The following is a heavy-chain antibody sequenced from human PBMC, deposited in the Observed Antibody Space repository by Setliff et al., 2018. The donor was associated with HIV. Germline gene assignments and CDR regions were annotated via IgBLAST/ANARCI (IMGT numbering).Heavy chain of an antibody. CDR3: ARRIYGNNPYFDY. D-gene: IGHD4-17*01. CDR2: IYTSGST. V-gene: IGHV4-38-2*02. CDR1: GYSISSDY. J-gene: IGHJ4*02. Sequence: PSETLSLTCTVSGYSISSDYCWGWIRQPPGKGLEWIGRIYTSGSTNYNPSLKSRVTMSVDTSKNQFSLNLNSVTAADTAIYYCARRIYGNNPYFDYWSQGTLVTVSS.